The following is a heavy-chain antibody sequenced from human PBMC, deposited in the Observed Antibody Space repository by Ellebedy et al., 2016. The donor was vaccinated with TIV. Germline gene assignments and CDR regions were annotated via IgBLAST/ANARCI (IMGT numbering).Heavy chain of an antibody. CDR2: IWFDGSNK. J-gene: IGHJ4*02. CDR1: GFTFRSYA. D-gene: IGHD6-19*01. CDR3: ARDVSSSGWGAFFDS. V-gene: IGHV3-33*01. Sequence: GESLKISCAASGFTFRSYAMHWVRQAPGKGLEWVAVIWFDGSNKYYADSVKGRFTISRDNAKNSLYLQMNSLRAEDTAVYYCARDVSSSGWGAFFDSWGQGTLVTVSS.